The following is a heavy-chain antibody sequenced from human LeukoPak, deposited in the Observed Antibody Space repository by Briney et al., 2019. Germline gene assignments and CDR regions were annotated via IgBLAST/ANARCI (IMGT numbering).Heavy chain of an antibody. Sequence: PGGSLRLSCAASGFTFSSYGMHWVRQAPGKGLEWVAVIWYDGSNKYYADSVKGRFTISRDNSKNTLYLQMNSLRAEDTAVYYCAKDLSHRGTLDAFDIWGQGTMVTVSS. J-gene: IGHJ3*02. CDR2: IWYDGSNK. CDR3: AKDLSHRGTLDAFDI. D-gene: IGHD1-1*01. V-gene: IGHV3-33*06. CDR1: GFTFSSYG.